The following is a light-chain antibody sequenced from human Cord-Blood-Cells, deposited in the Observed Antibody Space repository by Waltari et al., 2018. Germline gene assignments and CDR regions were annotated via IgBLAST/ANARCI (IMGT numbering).Light chain of an antibody. CDR2: DAS. J-gene: IGKJ1*01. Sequence: TLSASVGDRVTITCRASQSISSWLAWYQQKPGKAPKLLIYDASSLESGVPSRFSGSGSGTEFTLTISSLQPGDFATYYCQQYNSYSGTFGQGTKVEIK. V-gene: IGKV1-5*01. CDR3: QQYNSYSGT. CDR1: QSISSW.